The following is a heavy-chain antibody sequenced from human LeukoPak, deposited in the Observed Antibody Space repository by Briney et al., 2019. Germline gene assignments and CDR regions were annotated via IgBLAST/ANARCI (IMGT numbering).Heavy chain of an antibody. Sequence: GGSLRLSCAASGFTFSSYAMSWVRQAPGKGLEWVSAISGSGGSTYYADSVKGRFTISRDNSKNTLYLQMNSLRGEDAAVYYCAKVDVVVPVTIVSYYFDYWGQGTLVTVSS. CDR3: AKVDVVVPVTIVSYYFDY. CDR1: GFTFSSYA. CDR2: ISGSGGST. J-gene: IGHJ4*02. D-gene: IGHD2-2*01. V-gene: IGHV3-23*01.